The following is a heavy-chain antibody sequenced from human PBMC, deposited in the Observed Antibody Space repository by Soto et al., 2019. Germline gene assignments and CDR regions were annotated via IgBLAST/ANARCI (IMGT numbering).Heavy chain of an antibody. D-gene: IGHD3-3*01. Sequence: PSETLSLTCAVSGGSISSSNWWSWVRQPPGKGLEWIGEIYHSGSTNYNPSLKSRVTISVDKSKNQFSLKLSSVTAADTAVYYCARAISTEWLYYYYGMDVWGQGTTVTVSS. CDR1: GGSISSSNW. CDR2: IYHSGST. J-gene: IGHJ6*02. V-gene: IGHV4-4*02. CDR3: ARAISTEWLYYYYGMDV.